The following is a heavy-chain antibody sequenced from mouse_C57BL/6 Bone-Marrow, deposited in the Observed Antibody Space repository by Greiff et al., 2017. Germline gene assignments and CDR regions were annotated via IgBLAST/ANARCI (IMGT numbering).Heavy chain of an antibody. Sequence: VQLKESGPVLVKPGASVKMSCKASGYTFTDYYMNWVKQSHGQSLEWIGVINPYNGGTSYNPKFKGKATLTVDKSSNTAYMELNRLTSEDSAVYYRARGGWFAYWGQGTLVTVSA. V-gene: IGHV1-19*01. CDR2: INPYNGGT. CDR3: ARGGWFAY. J-gene: IGHJ3*01. CDR1: GYTFTDYY.